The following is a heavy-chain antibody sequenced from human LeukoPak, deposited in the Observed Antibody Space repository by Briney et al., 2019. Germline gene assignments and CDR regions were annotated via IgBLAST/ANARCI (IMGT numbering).Heavy chain of an antibody. Sequence: GGSLRLSCAASGFTFSSYEMNWVRQAPGKGLEWVSYISSSGSTIYYADSVKGRFTISRDNAKNSLYLQMNSLRAEDTAVYYCAREGEGSSSQDYWGQGTLVTVSS. CDR2: ISSSGSTI. D-gene: IGHD6-13*01. V-gene: IGHV3-48*03. CDR1: GFTFSSYE. CDR3: AREGEGSSSQDY. J-gene: IGHJ4*02.